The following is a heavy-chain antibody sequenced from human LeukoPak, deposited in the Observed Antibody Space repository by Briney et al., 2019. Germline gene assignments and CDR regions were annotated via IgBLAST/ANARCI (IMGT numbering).Heavy chain of an antibody. D-gene: IGHD2-15*01. CDR3: ARDGSLHTNFDY. V-gene: IGHV3-7*01. J-gene: IGHJ4*02. CDR2: TKPDGSAE. CDR1: GFSFRNYW. Sequence: KPGGSLRLSCAASGFSFRNYWMGWVRQAPGKGLEWVANTKPDGSAEYYADSVRGRFTASRDNANNLLYLQMSRLRAEGTAVYYCARDGSLHTNFDYWGQGTLLTVSS.